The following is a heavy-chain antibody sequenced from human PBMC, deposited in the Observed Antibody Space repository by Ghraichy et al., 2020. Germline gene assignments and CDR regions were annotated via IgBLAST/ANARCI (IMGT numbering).Heavy chain of an antibody. V-gene: IGHV3-21*04. J-gene: IGHJ4*01. Sequence: GGSLRLSCAASGFTFSSYSMNWVRQAPGKGLEWVSTISNSGSYKYYADSVKGRFTISRDNAKNSLYLQMNSLRAEDTAVYYCARGAATLNYWGQGTMVTVSS. CDR3: ARGAATLNY. CDR2: ISNSGSYK. D-gene: IGHD1-26*01. CDR1: GFTFSSYS.